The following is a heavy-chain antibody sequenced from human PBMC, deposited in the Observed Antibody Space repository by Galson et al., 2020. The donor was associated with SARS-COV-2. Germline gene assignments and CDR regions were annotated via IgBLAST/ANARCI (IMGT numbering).Heavy chain of an antibody. Sequence: SETLSLTCTVSGGSIRSGSYYWSWIRQPAGKGLEWIGRIYTSGSTNYNPSLKSRVTISVDTSKNQFSLKLSSVTAADTAVYYCARDIAVIGWGFFDYWGQGTLVTVSS. CDR3: ARDIAVIGWGFFDY. CDR2: IYTSGST. V-gene: IGHV4-61*02. D-gene: IGHD2-21*01. J-gene: IGHJ4*02. CDR1: GGSIRSGSYY.